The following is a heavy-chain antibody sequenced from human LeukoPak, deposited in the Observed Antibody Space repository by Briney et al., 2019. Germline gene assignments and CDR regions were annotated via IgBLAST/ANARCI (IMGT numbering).Heavy chain of an antibody. Sequence: GGSLRLSCAASGFTFDDYAMHWVRQAPGKGLEWVSGISWNSGSIGYADSVKGRFTISRDNANNLLYLQMSSLRGEDTAVYYCTRDRSRAEDDWGQGTLVTVSS. V-gene: IGHV3-9*01. J-gene: IGHJ4*02. CDR3: TRDRSRAEDD. CDR1: GFTFDDYA. CDR2: ISWNSGSI. D-gene: IGHD1-14*01.